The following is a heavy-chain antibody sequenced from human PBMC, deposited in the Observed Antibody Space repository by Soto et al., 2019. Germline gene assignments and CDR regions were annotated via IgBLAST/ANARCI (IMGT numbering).Heavy chain of an antibody. CDR2: IIPIFGTA. J-gene: IGHJ5*02. CDR3: ARDRGPSSGYYPYWFDP. Sequence: SVNVYCKAAGGAFSIYAISWLRQAPGQGLEWMGEIIPIFGTANYAQKFQGRVTITADESTSTAYMELSSLRSEDTAVYYCARDRGPSSGYYPYWFDPWGQGTLVTVSS. V-gene: IGHV1-69*13. CDR1: GGAFSIYA. D-gene: IGHD3-22*01.